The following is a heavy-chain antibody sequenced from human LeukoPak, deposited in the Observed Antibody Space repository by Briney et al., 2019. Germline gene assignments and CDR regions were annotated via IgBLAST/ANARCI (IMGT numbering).Heavy chain of an antibody. Sequence: SVKVSCKASGGTFSSYAISWVRQAPGQGLEWMGGIIPIFGTANYAQKFQGRVTITADESTSTAYMELSSRRSEDTAVYYCAKSLAAAGPHDAFDIWGQGTMVTVSS. D-gene: IGHD6-13*01. CDR3: AKSLAAAGPHDAFDI. J-gene: IGHJ3*02. CDR2: IIPIFGTA. V-gene: IGHV1-69*13. CDR1: GGTFSSYA.